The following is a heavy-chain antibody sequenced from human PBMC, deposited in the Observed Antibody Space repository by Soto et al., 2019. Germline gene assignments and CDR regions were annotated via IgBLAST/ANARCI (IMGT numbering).Heavy chain of an antibody. CDR2: ISSSSSTI. D-gene: IGHD2-2*01. CDR3: ARSNRFRANIVVVPAAMPEAFVYYYYYMDV. V-gene: IGHV3-48*01. Sequence: PGGSLRLASAASGFTFSSYSMNWVRQAPGKGLEWVSYISSSSSTIYYADSVKGRFTISRDNAKNSLYLQMNSLRAEDTAVYYCARSNRFRANIVVVPAAMPEAFVYYYYYMDVWGKGTTVTVSS. CDR1: GFTFSSYS. J-gene: IGHJ6*03.